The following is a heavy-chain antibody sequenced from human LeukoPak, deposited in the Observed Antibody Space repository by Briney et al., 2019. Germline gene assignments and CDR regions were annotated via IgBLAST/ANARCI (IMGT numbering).Heavy chain of an antibody. V-gene: IGHV4-34*01. CDR1: GGSFSGYY. J-gene: IGHJ5*02. Sequence: SETLSLTCAVYGGSFSGYYWSWIRQPPGKGLEWIGEINHSGSTNYNPSLKSRVTISVDTSKNQFSLKLSSVTAADTAVYYCASRYNWNYGWFDPWGQGTLLTVSS. CDR3: ASRYNWNYGWFDP. CDR2: INHSGST. D-gene: IGHD1-7*01.